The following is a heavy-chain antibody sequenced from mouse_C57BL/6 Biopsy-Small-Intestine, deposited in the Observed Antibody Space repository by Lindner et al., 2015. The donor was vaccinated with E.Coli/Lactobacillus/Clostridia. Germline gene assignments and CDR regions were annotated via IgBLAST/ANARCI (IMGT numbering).Heavy chain of an antibody. Sequence: VQLQESGPELVKPGASVKISCKASGYSFTSYYIHWVKQRPEQGLEWIGWIYPGSGNTKYNENFKGKATLTADTSSSTAYMQLNSLTSEDSAVYYCARGDYDRFAYWGQGTLVTVSA. CDR1: GYSFTSYY. CDR2: IYPGSGNT. CDR3: ARGDYDRFAY. D-gene: IGHD2-4*01. J-gene: IGHJ3*01. V-gene: IGHV1-66*01.